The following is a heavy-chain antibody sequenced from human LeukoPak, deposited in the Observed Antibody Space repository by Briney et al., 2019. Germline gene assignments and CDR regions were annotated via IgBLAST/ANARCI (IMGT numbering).Heavy chain of an antibody. J-gene: IGHJ5*02. D-gene: IGHD4-17*01. V-gene: IGHV4-4*07. CDR1: GGSISSYY. CDR3: ARDKTGDYGDLNWFDP. Sequence: SETLSLTCTVSGGSISSYYWSWMRQPAGKGLEWIGRIYSSGSTKYNPSLKSRVTMSVDTSKNQFSLKLSSATAADTAVYYCARDKTGDYGDLNWFDPWGQGTLVTVSS. CDR2: IYSSGST.